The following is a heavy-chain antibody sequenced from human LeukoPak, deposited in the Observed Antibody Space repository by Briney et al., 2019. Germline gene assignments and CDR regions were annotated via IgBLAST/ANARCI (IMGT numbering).Heavy chain of an antibody. CDR3: ATSDTSGYYYLH. CDR1: GGSISSGGFY. Sequence: SETLSLTCIVSGGSISSGGFYWAWIRQYPGKGLEWIGYIYHSGSTYYNPSLKSRVTISVDTSRNQFSLKVNAVTAADTAVYYCATSDTSGYYYLHWGQGTLVTVS. V-gene: IGHV4-31*03. D-gene: IGHD3-22*01. CDR2: IYHSGST. J-gene: IGHJ4*02.